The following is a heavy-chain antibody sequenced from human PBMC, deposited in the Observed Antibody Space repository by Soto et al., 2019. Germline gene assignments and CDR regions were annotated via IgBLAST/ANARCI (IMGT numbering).Heavy chain of an antibody. CDR2: IYYSGST. Sequence: SETLSLTCAVSGGSISSGGYSWSWIRQPPGKGLEWIGYIYYSGSTDYNPSLKSRVTISVDTSKNQFSLKLSSVTAADTAVYYCARSSTFRNNRNDFTYFDYWGQGTLVTVSS. V-gene: IGHV4-61*08. J-gene: IGHJ4*02. CDR3: ARSSTFRNNRNDFTYFDY. D-gene: IGHD1-20*01. CDR1: GGSISSGGYS.